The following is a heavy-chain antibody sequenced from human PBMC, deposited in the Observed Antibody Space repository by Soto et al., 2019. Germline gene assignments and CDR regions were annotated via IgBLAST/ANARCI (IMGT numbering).Heavy chain of an antibody. CDR3: ARDGRSRYYDSSGYFDPTYYFDY. V-gene: IGHV1-69*13. CDR1: GGTFSSYA. D-gene: IGHD3-22*01. J-gene: IGHJ4*02. CDR2: IIPIFDTA. Sequence: SVKVSCKASGGTFSSYAISWVRQAPGQGLEWMGGIIPIFDTANYAQKFQGRVTITADESTSTAYMELSSLRSEDTAVYYCARDGRSRYYDSSGYFDPTYYFDYWGQGTLVTVSS.